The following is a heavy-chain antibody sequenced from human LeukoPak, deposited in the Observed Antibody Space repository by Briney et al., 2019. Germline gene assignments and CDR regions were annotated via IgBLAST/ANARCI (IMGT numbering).Heavy chain of an antibody. J-gene: IGHJ4*02. CDR3: ARRRGGSSWVDY. Sequence: PSETLSLTCTVSGGSISSGNYYWGWIRQPPGKGPEWIGNIYYSGSTFYNPSLKSRLTISVDPSSNQFSLKLSSVTAADTAVYYCARRRGGSSWVDYWGQGTLVTVSS. V-gene: IGHV4-39*01. CDR1: GGSISSGNYY. D-gene: IGHD6-13*01. CDR2: IYYSGST.